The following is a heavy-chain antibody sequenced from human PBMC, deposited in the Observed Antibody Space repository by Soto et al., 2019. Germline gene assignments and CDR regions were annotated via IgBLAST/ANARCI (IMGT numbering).Heavy chain of an antibody. CDR1: GGPISPYF. CDR2: IYYTGST. Sequence: SETLSLTCTVSGGPISPYFWSWIRQPAGKGLEWIGRIYYTGSTNYNPPLKSRISMSLDTARKQISLEVNFGTAAVPAVYYCAREWGYFDSSCSGVYHYYGVDVWGRGTTVTVSS. J-gene: IGHJ6*02. D-gene: IGHD3-22*01. V-gene: IGHV4-4*07. CDR3: AREWGYFDSSCSGVYHYYGVDV.